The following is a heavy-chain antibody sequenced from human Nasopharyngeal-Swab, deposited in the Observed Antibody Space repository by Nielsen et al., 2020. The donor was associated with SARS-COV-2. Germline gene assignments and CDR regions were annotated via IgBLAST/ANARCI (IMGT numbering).Heavy chain of an antibody. J-gene: IGHJ5*01. CDR3: TRNLRYFDWFDY. CDR2: INIDGSIT. D-gene: IGHD4-17*01. V-gene: IGHV3-74*01. Sequence: GESLKISCAASGYTFSNYWMHWVRQVPGKGLVWVSRINIDGSITDYADSVKGRFTISRDNAKNTLYLQMNSLRGDDTAVYYCTRNLRYFDWFDYWGQGTLVTVSS. CDR1: GYTFSNYW.